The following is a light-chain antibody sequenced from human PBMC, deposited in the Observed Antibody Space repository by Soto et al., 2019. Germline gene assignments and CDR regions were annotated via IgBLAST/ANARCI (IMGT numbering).Light chain of an antibody. CDR2: GAC. CDR3: QQDGSSPWT. V-gene: IGKV3-20*01. Sequence: EIVLTQSQGTLSLSPGERATPSCRASKSVSSRYLAWYQQKPGQAPTPLIYGACCRAFGIPERFSGSASRTVFTFTSRRLEPEDFAVYYWQQDGSSPWTFGQGTKVEIK. CDR1: KSVSSRY. J-gene: IGKJ1*01.